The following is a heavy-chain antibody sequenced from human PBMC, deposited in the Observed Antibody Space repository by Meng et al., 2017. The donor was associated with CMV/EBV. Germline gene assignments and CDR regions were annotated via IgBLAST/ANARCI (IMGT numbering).Heavy chain of an antibody. Sequence: GESLKISCAASGFTFSSYWMHWVRQAPGKGLVWVSRINSDGSSTSCADSVKGRFTISRDNAKNTLYLQMNSLRAEDTAVYYCARGGWGAGSDYWGQGTLVTVSS. J-gene: IGHJ4*02. CDR1: GFTFSSYW. D-gene: IGHD1-26*01. V-gene: IGHV3-74*01. CDR2: INSDGSST. CDR3: ARGGWGAGSDY.